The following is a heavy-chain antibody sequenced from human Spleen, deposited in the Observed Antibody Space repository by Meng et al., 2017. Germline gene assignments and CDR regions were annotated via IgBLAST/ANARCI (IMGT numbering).Heavy chain of an antibody. CDR2: IWYDGSNK. CDR3: ARVRYSSSWYGLQH. Sequence: GGSLRLSCAASGFYFSNAWMSWVRQAPGKGLEWVAVIWYDGSNKYYADSVKGRFTISRDNSKNTLYLQMNSLRAEDTAVYYCARVRYSSSWYGLQHWGQGTLVTVSS. CDR1: GFYFSNAW. D-gene: IGHD6-13*01. J-gene: IGHJ1*01. V-gene: IGHV3-33*08.